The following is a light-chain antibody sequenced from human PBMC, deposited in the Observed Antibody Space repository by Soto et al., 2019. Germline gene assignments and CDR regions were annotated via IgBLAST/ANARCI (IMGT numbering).Light chain of an antibody. CDR1: SGDIGGYKY. V-gene: IGLV2-8*01. CDR2: EVS. CDR3: SSYSGTNNLI. Sequence: QSVLTQPPSASGSPGQSVTISCTGTSGDIGGYKYVSWYQQHPGKAPKLIISEVSKRPSGVPDRISGSKSGNTASLTVSGLQAEDEAFYYCSSYSGTNNLIFGGGTKVIVL. J-gene: IGLJ2*01.